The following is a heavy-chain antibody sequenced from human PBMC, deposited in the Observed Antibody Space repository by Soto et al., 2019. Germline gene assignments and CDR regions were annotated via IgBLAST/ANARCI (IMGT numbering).Heavy chain of an antibody. V-gene: IGHV3-23*01. Sequence: PGGSLRLSCEASGFTFSNYAMTWVRQGPEKGLEWVSVMSGSGNSRNYADSVKGRFTISRDNSKNTLYLQMNGLRAEDTAIYYCATGTATVTSYYYYGMDIWGQGTTVTSP. CDR2: MSGSGNSR. D-gene: IGHD4-17*01. CDR3: ATGTATVTSYYYYGMDI. J-gene: IGHJ6*02. CDR1: GFTFSNYA.